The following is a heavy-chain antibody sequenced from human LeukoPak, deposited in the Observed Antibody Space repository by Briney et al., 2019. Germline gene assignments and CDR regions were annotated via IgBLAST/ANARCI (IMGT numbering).Heavy chain of an antibody. J-gene: IGHJ4*02. V-gene: IGHV4-31*03. CDR3: ARGRPTKSYYYDSSGYYFDY. CDR1: GGSISSGGYY. Sequence: SQTLSLTCTVSGGSISSGGYYWSWIRQHPGKGLEWIGYIYYSGSTYYNPSLKSRVTISVDTSKNQFSLKLSSVTAADTAVYYCARGRPTKSYYYDSSGYYFDYWGQGTLVTVSS. CDR2: IYYSGST. D-gene: IGHD3-22*01.